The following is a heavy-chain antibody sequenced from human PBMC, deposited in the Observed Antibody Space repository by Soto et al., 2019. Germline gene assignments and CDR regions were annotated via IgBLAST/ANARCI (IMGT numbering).Heavy chain of an antibody. CDR1: GFTFDNYA. CDR3: AKDTGPN. J-gene: IGHJ4*02. V-gene: IGHV3-9*01. CDR2: ISWNSNTI. Sequence: EVQLVESGGGLVQPGRSLRLSCAASGFTFDNYAMHWVRQAPGKGLEWVSGISWNSNTIAYADSVKGRFTTSRDNAKNSLYMEMNSLKSGDTAFYYCAKDTGPNWGQGTLVTVSS.